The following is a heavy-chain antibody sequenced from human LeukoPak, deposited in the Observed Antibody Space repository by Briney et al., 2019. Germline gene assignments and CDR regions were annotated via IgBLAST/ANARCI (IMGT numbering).Heavy chain of an antibody. D-gene: IGHD7-27*01. CDR1: GFTFSDYA. CDR3: AKAPATGEGYYYYYMDV. CDR2: VNGRGATT. Sequence: PGGSLRLSCAASGFASGFTFSDYAGRWVRQAPGKGPAWDASVNGRGATTYYVDSVRGRFTISRDNSKNTLYLQMISLGADDTAIYFCAKAPATGEGYYYYYMDVWGKGTTVTVSS. V-gene: IGHV3-23*01. J-gene: IGHJ6*03.